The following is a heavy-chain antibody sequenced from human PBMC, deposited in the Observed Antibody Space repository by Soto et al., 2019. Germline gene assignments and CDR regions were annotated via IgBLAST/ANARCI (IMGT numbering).Heavy chain of an antibody. CDR2: IYWDNDK. D-gene: IGHD3-16*01. CDR1: GFSLNTTAVG. Sequence: SGPTLVNPTQTLTLTCTFSGFSLNTTAVGVGWIRQPPGKALEWLALIYWDNDKRYNPSLKTRLTITKDTSKNQVVLKMTNMDPVDTATYFCAHREGPDYVWGSYKDAFDIWGQGTMVTVSS. CDR3: AHREGPDYVWGSYKDAFDI. V-gene: IGHV2-5*02. J-gene: IGHJ3*02.